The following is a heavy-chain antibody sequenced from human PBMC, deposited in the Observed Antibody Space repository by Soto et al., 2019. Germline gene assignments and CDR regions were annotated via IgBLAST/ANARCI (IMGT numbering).Heavy chain of an antibody. Sequence: SVKVSFKASRGTFSSYTISLVRQAPGQELEWMGMIIPILGIANYAQKFQGRVNMTEDTSTGTAYMELSSLRSEDTAVYYYVIPDYGGPDDAFDIWGQGTMVTVSS. CDR1: RGTFSSYT. V-gene: IGHV1-69*02. CDR2: IIPILGIA. CDR3: VIPDYGGPDDAFDI. J-gene: IGHJ3*02. D-gene: IGHD4-17*01.